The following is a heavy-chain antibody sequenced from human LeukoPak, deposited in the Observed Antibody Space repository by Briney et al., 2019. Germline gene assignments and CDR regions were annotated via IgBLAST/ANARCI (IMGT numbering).Heavy chain of an antibody. J-gene: IGHJ4*02. D-gene: IGHD1-26*01. Sequence: ASVKVSCKAFGYTFTSYYMHWVRQAPGQGLEWMGIINPSGGGRSYEQKFQGRITMTGDTSTSTVYLELSSLRSEDTAVYYCARGAFSGTYGHNDYWGQGTLVTVSS. CDR3: ARGAFSGTYGHNDY. CDR2: INPSGGGR. V-gene: IGHV1-46*01. CDR1: GYTFTSYY.